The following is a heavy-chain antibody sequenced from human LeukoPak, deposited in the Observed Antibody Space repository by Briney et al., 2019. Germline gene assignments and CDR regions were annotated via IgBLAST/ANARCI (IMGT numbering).Heavy chain of an antibody. V-gene: IGHV1-2*06. Sequence: ASVKVSCKASGYTFTGYHIHWVRQAPGQGLEWMGRINPYSGDTNFAQKFQGRVTMTRDTSGTTAYMDLSSLTPDDTAVYFCARDQGSLTRSWYTGYWGQGTQVTVSS. CDR1: GYTFTGYH. D-gene: IGHD6-13*01. J-gene: IGHJ4*02. CDR3: ARDQGSLTRSWYTGY. CDR2: INPYSGDT.